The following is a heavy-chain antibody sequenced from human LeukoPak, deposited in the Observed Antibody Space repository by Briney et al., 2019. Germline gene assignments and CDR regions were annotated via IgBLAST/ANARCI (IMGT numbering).Heavy chain of an antibody. J-gene: IGHJ4*02. CDR2: VSGGGSST. Sequence: GGSPRLSCAASGFTFSNYGMTWVRQAPGKGLEWVSVVSGGGSSTYYADSVKGRFIISRDNSENTLYLQMNSLRAEDTAIYYCAKRGSGWYLDYWGQGTLVTVSS. CDR3: AKRGSGWYLDY. D-gene: IGHD6-19*01. CDR1: GFTFSNYG. V-gene: IGHV3-23*01.